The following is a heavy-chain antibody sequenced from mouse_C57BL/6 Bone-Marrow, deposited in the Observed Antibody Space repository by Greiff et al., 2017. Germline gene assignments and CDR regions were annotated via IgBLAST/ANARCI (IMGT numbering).Heavy chain of an antibody. CDR1: GFTFSSYG. V-gene: IGHV5-6*01. D-gene: IGHD4-1*02. J-gene: IGHJ3*01. CDR2: ISSGGSYT. CDR3: ARHSTTGTAHWFAY. Sequence: EVKLQESGGDLVKPGGSLKLSCAASGFTFSSYGMSWVRQTPDKRLEWVATISSGGSYTYYPDSVKGRFTISRDNAKNTRYLQMSSLKSEDTAMYYCARHSTTGTAHWFAYWGQGTLVTVSA.